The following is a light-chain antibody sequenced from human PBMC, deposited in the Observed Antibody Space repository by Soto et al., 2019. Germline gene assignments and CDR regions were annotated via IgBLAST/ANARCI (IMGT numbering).Light chain of an antibody. Sequence: EIVLTQSPATLSLSPGERATIFCRASQSVSSYLAWCQQKPGQPPRLVIYDASNRATGIPARFSGSGSGTDFTLTISSLEPEDFAVYYCQQRSNWPLNFGGGTKVEIK. V-gene: IGKV3-11*01. CDR1: QSVSSY. CDR3: QQRSNWPLN. J-gene: IGKJ4*01. CDR2: DAS.